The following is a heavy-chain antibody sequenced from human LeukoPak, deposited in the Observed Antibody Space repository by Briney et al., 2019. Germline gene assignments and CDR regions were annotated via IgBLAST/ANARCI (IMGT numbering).Heavy chain of an antibody. CDR1: GYTFTTYY. CDR3: ARGLSGYSGELLPYYYYGMDV. J-gene: IGHJ6*02. CDR2: INPNSGGT. V-gene: IGHV1-2*04. D-gene: IGHD3-10*01. Sequence: ASVKVSCKASGYTFTTYYMHWVRQAPGQGLEWMGWINPNSGGTNYAQKFQGWVTMTRDTSISTAYMELSRLRSDDTAVYYCARGLSGYSGELLPYYYYGMDVWGQGTTVTVSS.